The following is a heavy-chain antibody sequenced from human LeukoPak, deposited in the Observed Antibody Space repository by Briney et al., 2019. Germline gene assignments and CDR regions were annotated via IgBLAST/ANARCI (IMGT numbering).Heavy chain of an antibody. J-gene: IGHJ4*02. D-gene: IGHD3-10*01. CDR3: AILWFGELLYGDDY. CDR2: IYYSGST. Sequence: PSETLSLTCTVSGGSISSSSYYWGWIRQPPGEGLEWIGSIYYSGSTYYNPSLKSRVTISVDTSKNQFSLKLSSVTAADTAVYYCAILWFGELLYGDDYWGQGTLVTVSS. CDR1: GGSISSSSYY. V-gene: IGHV4-39*01.